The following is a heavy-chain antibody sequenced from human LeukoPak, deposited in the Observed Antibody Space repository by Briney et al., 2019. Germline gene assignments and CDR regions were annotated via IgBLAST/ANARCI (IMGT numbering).Heavy chain of an antibody. CDR1: GGSISSGSYY. D-gene: IGHD1-1*01. J-gene: IGHJ3*02. Sequence: SETLSLTCTVSGGSISSGSYYWSWIRQPAGKGLEWIGRIYTSGSTNYNPSLKSRVTISVDTSKNQFSLKLSSVTAADTAVYYCAGGYVDAFDIWGQGTMVTVSS. V-gene: IGHV4-61*02. CDR2: IYTSGST. CDR3: AGGYVDAFDI.